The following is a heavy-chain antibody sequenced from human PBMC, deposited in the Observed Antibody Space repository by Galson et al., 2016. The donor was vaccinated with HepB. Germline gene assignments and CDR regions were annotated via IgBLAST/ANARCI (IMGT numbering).Heavy chain of an antibody. CDR1: GFNFSVYD. CDR3: ARDFGTPRAEYFHH. CDR2: IWYDGSHK. Sequence: SLRLSCAASGFNFSVYDMNWVRQAPGKGLEWVAVIWYDGSHKYYADSVKGRFTISRDNSMNTLYLQMNSLRVEDTAVYYCARDFGTPRAEYFHHWGQGTLVTVSS. D-gene: IGHD3-10*01. V-gene: IGHV3-33*01. J-gene: IGHJ1*01.